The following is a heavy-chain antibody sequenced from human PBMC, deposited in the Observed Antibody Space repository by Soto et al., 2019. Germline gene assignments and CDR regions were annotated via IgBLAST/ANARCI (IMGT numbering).Heavy chain of an antibody. CDR1: GGSITSRSSY. CDR2: FFSGST. J-gene: IGHJ4*02. Sequence: QLQLQDSGPGLVRPSETLSLTCSVSGGSITSRSSYWAWIRQPPGKGLEWIGTFFSGSTFSNPSLRSRVTISKDTSRNQFSLKMTSVAATDTAMYYCATTRGLAVGGSFNYWGQGALVTVSS. D-gene: IGHD6-13*01. CDR3: ATTRGLAVGGSFNY. V-gene: IGHV4-39*01.